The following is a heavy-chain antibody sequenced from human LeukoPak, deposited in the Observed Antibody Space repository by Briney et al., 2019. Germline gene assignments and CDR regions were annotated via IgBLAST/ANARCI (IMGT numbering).Heavy chain of an antibody. CDR1: GASINDFY. D-gene: IGHD7-27*01. Sequence: SETLSLTCAVSGASINDFYWTWIRQPPGKGLEWIGYVYYGGSTNYNPSLKSRVSMSVDTSKNQFSLKLSSVTAADTAVYYCARGSSWPGVVRWGQGTLVTVSS. CDR2: VYYGGST. J-gene: IGHJ5*02. V-gene: IGHV4-59*12. CDR3: ARGSSWPGVVR.